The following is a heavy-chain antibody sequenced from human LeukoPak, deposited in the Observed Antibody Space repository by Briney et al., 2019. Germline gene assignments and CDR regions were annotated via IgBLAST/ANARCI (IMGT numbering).Heavy chain of an antibody. J-gene: IGHJ4*02. D-gene: IGHD6-13*01. V-gene: IGHV3-30*14. CDR2: ISYDGSNK. Sequence: GGSLRLSCAASGFTFSSYAMHWVRQAPGKGLEWVAVISYDGSNKYYADSVKGRFTISRDNSKNTLYLQMSSLRVEDTAVYYCTRDTPGIAASVSGGWGQGTLVTVSS. CDR1: GFTFSSYA. CDR3: TRDTPGIAASVSGG.